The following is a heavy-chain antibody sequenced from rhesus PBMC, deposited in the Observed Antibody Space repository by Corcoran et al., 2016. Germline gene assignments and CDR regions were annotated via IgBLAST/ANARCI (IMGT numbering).Heavy chain of an antibody. CDR2: VSFDGTKK. Sequence: EVQLVDSGGGLVQPGGSLRLSCAASGFTVSYYGIHWVRQATGNGLDGVAVVSFDGTKKDDADSMKDRFNISRDNSKNMLYLQMNNQTLEDTAVYYCARQEDYVSADAFDFWGQGLRVTVSS. V-gene: IGHV3-54*02. CDR3: ARQEDYVSADAFDF. J-gene: IGHJ3*01. CDR1: GFTVSYYG. D-gene: IGHD3-40*01.